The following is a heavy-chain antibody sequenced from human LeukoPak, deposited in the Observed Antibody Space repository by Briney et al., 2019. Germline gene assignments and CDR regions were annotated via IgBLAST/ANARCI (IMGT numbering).Heavy chain of an antibody. V-gene: IGHV4-34*01. D-gene: IGHD3-22*01. CDR1: GGSFSGYY. J-gene: IGHJ4*02. CDR3: ARGYDDYFDY. CDR2: INHSGST. Sequence: SETLSLTCAVYGGSFSGYYWSWIRQPPGKGLEWIGEINHSGSTNYNPSLKSRVTISVDTSKNQFSLKLSSVTAADTAVYYCARGYDDYFDYWGQGTLVTVSS.